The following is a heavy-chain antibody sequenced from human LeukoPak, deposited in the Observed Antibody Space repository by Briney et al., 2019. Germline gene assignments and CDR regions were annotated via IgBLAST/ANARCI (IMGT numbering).Heavy chain of an antibody. D-gene: IGHD3-3*01. Sequence: SETLSLTCTVSGASIRNHYWSWIRQPPGKGLEWIGYMYYSGNSNYNPALKSRVTISVDTSKNQFSLKLSSVTAADTAVYYCARDHHYDFWSGYYTDYYYYYMDVWGKGTTVTVSS. J-gene: IGHJ6*03. V-gene: IGHV4-59*11. CDR2: MYYSGNS. CDR3: ARDHHYDFWSGYYTDYYYYYMDV. CDR1: GASIRNHY.